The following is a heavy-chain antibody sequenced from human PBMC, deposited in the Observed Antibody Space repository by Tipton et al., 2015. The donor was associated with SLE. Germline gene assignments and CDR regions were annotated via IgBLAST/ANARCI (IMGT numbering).Heavy chain of an antibody. CDR1: GFTFSSYW. CDR3: AREVKDMDV. CDR2: INSDGTST. Sequence: GSLRLSCAASGFTFSSYWMHWVRQDPGKGLVWVSRINSDGTSTNYADSVKGRFTISRDNAKNTLFLQMSSLRAEDTAVYYCAREVKDMDVWGQGTTVTVSS. J-gene: IGHJ6*02. V-gene: IGHV3-74*01. D-gene: IGHD4-23*01.